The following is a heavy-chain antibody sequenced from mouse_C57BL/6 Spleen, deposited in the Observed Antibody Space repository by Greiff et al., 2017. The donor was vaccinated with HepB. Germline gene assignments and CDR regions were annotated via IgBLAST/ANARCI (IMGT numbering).Heavy chain of an antibody. V-gene: IGHV1-55*01. CDR3: ARDDYGNSWFAY. D-gene: IGHD2-1*01. J-gene: IGHJ3*01. CDR2: IYPGSGST. CDR1: GYTFTSYW. Sequence: VKLQQPGAELVKPGASVKMSCKASGYTFTSYWITWVKQRPGQGLEWIGDIYPGSGSTNYNEKFKSKATLTVDTSSSTAYMQLSSLTSEDSAVYYCARDDYGNSWFAYWGQGTLVTVSA.